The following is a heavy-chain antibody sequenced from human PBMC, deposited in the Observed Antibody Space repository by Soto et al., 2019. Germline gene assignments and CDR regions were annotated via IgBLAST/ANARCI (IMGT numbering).Heavy chain of an antibody. J-gene: IGHJ4*02. D-gene: IGHD3-10*01. Sequence: QVQLVQSGAEVKKPGASVKVSCKASGYTFTNFGISWVRQAPGQGLEWMGWISAYNGNTKNAQNFQGRVTMTTDTPTSTGYMELRSLRSDDTAVYYCASGGPPIDYGGQGTRVTVSS. CDR2: ISAYNGNT. V-gene: IGHV1-18*01. CDR1: GYTFTNFG. CDR3: ASGGPPIDY.